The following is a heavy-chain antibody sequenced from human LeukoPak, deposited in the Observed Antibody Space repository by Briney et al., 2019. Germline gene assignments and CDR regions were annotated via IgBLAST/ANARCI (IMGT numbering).Heavy chain of an antibody. CDR2: ISSSSSYI. Sequence: GGSLRLSCAASGFAFSSYSMNWVRQAPGKGLEWVSSISSSSSYIYYADSVKGRFTISRDNAENSLYLQMNSLRAEDTAVYYCARNYGSGSYLDYYYGMDVWGKGTTVTVSS. J-gene: IGHJ6*04. D-gene: IGHD3-10*01. V-gene: IGHV3-21*01. CDR3: ARNYGSGSYLDYYYGMDV. CDR1: GFAFSSYS.